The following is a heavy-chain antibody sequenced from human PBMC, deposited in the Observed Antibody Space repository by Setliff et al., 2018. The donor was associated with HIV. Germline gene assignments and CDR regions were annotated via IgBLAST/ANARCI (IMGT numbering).Heavy chain of an antibody. D-gene: IGHD1-26*01. CDR2: ITNDVSAT. CDR1: GFAFSHYW. CDR3: TKNFFGGRWD. V-gene: IGHV3-74*01. Sequence: GGSLRLSCAASGFTSGFAFSHYWMHWVRQVPGKGLVWVSRITNDVSATTYADFVKGRFTISRDNAKNMVYLQLNSLRVEDTAVYYCTKNFFGGRWDWGQGTLVTVSS. J-gene: IGHJ4*02.